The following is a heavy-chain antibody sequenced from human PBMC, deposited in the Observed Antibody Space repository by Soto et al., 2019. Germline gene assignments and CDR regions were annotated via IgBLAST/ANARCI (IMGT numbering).Heavy chain of an antibody. CDR3: ARGGKGMDV. CDR2: ISSNGGST. J-gene: IGHJ6*03. V-gene: IGHV3-64*01. CDR1: GFTFSSYA. Sequence: GGSLRLSCAASGFTFSSYAMHWVRQAPGKGLEYVSAISSNGGSTYYANSVKGRFTISRDNSKNTLYLQMGSLRAEDMAVYYCARGGKGMDVWGKGTTVTVSS.